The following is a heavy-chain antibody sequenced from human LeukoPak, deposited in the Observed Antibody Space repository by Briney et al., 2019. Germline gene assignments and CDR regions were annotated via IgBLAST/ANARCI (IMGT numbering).Heavy chain of an antibody. Sequence: ASVKVSCKASGYTFTSYDINWVRQAPGQGLEWMGWINPNSGGTNYAQKFQGRVTMTRDTSISTAYMELSRLRSDDTAVYYCARSGEVYCSGGSCYWFDPWGQGTLVTVSS. CDR3: ARSGEVYCSGGSCYWFDP. D-gene: IGHD2-15*01. J-gene: IGHJ5*02. CDR1: GYTFTSYD. V-gene: IGHV1-2*02. CDR2: INPNSGGT.